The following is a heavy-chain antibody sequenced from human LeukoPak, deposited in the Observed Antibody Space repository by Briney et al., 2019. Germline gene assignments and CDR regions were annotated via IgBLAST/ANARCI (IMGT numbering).Heavy chain of an antibody. CDR3: AASIAVAGRLGAFDI. V-gene: IGHV4-34*01. Sequence: PSETLSLTCAVYGGSFSGYYWSWIRQPPGKGLEWIGEINHRGSTNYNPSLKSRVTISVDTSKNQFSLNLSSVTAADTAVYYCAASIAVAGRLGAFDIWGQGTMVTVSS. D-gene: IGHD6-13*01. J-gene: IGHJ3*02. CDR2: INHRGST. CDR1: GGSFSGYY.